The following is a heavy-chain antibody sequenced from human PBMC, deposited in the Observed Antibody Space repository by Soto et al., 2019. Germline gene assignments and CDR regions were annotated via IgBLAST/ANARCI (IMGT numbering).Heavy chain of an antibody. CDR2: IYYSGST. CDR3: ARHGAYRSGRTCPPGY. V-gene: IGHV4-39*01. CDR1: GGSISSSSYY. Sequence: SETLSLTCTVSGGSISSSSYYWGWIRQPPGKGLEWIGSIYYSGSTYYNPSLKSRVTISVDTSKNQLSLKLSSVTAADTAVYSCARHGAYRSGRTCPPGYWCPGILHNVSS. J-gene: IGHJ4*02. D-gene: IGHD2-15*01.